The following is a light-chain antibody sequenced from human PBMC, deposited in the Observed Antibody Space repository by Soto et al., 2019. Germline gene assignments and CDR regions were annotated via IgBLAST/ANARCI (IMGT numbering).Light chain of an antibody. CDR1: QSISRQ. CDR3: VQYQSYWT. CDR2: QAS. Sequence: DIQMTQSPSTLSASVGDRASITCRASQSISRQLAWYQQKPGKAPNLLIYQASNLEPGVPSRFTGSGSGTDFTRTIRSLQPDDLATYYCVQYQSYWTFGQGTKVEVK. V-gene: IGKV1-5*03. J-gene: IGKJ1*01.